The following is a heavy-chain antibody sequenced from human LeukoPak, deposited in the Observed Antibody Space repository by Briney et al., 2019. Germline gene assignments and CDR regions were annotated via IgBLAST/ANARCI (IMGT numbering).Heavy chain of an antibody. CDR2: IYTSENT. CDR3: ARLRGYSYGGEYYYYYYMDV. Sequence: PSETLSLTCTVSGGSISSGSYCWSWIRQPAGKGLEWIGHIYTSENTNYNPSLKSRVTISVDTSKNQFSLKLSSVTAADTAVYYCARLRGYSYGGEYYYYYYMDVWGKGTTVTISS. J-gene: IGHJ6*03. V-gene: IGHV4-61*09. CDR1: GGSISSGSYC. D-gene: IGHD5-18*01.